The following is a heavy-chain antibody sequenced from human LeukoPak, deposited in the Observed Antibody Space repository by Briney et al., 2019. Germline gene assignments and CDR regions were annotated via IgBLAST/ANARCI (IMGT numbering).Heavy chain of an antibody. V-gene: IGHV4-61*02. CDR2: IYSSGST. J-gene: IGHJ4*02. CDR3: ARESIAAAGRASY. Sequence: SETLSLTCNVSGGFISSGTYYWSWIRQPAGKGLEWIGRIYSSGSTNYNPSLKSRVTISVDLSKNRFSLKLRSVTAADTAVYYCARESIAAAGRASYWGQGTLVTVSS. CDR1: GGFISSGTYY. D-gene: IGHD6-13*01.